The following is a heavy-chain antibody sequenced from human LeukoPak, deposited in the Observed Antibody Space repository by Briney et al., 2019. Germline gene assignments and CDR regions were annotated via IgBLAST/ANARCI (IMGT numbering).Heavy chain of an antibody. CDR2: IYHSGST. CDR1: GVSISSSNW. CDR3: ARVVGSLYNGFDP. D-gene: IGHD1-26*01. Sequence: SETLSLTCAVSGVSISSSNWWNWVRQPPGKGLEWIGQIYHSGSTNYNPSLKTRVTISVDKSKSQFSLNLTFVTAADTAVYYCARVVGSLYNGFDPWGQGTLVTVSS. J-gene: IGHJ5*02. V-gene: IGHV4-4*02.